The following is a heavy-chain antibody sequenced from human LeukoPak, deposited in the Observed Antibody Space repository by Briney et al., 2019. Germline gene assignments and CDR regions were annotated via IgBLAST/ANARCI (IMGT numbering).Heavy chain of an antibody. D-gene: IGHD6-13*01. CDR2: IWYDGSNK. Sequence: PGGSLRLSCAASGFTFSSYAMSWVRQAPGKGLEWVAVIWYDGSNKYYADSVKGRFTISRDNSKSTLYLQMNSLRAEDTAVYYCARDITAAGPDYGMDVWGQGTTVTVSS. CDR1: GFTFSSYA. CDR3: ARDITAAGPDYGMDV. V-gene: IGHV3-33*08. J-gene: IGHJ6*02.